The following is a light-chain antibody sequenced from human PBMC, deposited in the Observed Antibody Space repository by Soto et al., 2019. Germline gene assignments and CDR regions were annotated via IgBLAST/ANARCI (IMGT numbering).Light chain of an antibody. V-gene: IGKV1-12*01. J-gene: IGKJ4*01. CDR3: QQTNSFPPT. CDR2: AAS. Sequence: DIQMTQSPSSVSASVGDRVTITCRASQGISSGLAWYQQKPGKAPKLLIYAASSVQSGVPSSFSGSGAGTDVTLTISSLQPEDVATYDCQQTNSFPPTFGGGTKVEIK. CDR1: QGISSG.